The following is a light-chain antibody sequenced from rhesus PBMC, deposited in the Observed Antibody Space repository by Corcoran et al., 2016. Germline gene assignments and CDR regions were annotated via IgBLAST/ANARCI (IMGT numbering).Light chain of an antibody. V-gene: IGKV1-38*01. CDR1: QGIANY. CDR3: QQRNSYPWT. J-gene: IGKJ1*01. Sequence: DIQLTQSPSSLSASVGDRVTITCRASQGIANYLAWYQPKSGRAPKLLNQDASNLQSGVPSRFSGSGSGKELTLTINRLQPEDFSTYYCQQRNSYPWTFGQGTKVEIK. CDR2: DAS.